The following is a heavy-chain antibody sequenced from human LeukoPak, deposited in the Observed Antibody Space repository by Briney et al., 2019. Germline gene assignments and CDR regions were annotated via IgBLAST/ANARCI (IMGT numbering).Heavy chain of an antibody. D-gene: IGHD3-10*01. Sequence: ASVKVSCKASGYTFTSYGISWVRQAPGQGLEWVGWISAYNGNTNYAQKLQGRVTMTTDTSTSTAYMELRSLRSDDTAVYYCARGPLNTHPNYYGSGSLYYYGMDVWGQRTTVTVSS. CDR3: ARGPLNTHPNYYGSGSLYYYGMDV. J-gene: IGHJ6*02. V-gene: IGHV1-18*01. CDR2: ISAYNGNT. CDR1: GYTFTSYG.